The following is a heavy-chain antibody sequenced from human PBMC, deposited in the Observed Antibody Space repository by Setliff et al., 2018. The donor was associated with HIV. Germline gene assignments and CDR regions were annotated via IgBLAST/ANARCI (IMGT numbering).Heavy chain of an antibody. V-gene: IGHV1-69*13. Sequence: ASVKVSCKASGGTFNINAVTWVRQAPGQGLEWVGAIIPLFGTANYAQKFQGRVTITADDSTSTVYMEVRSLRSADTAVYYCSKVSEHRASSGSFYYYMDVWGEGTTVTVSS. D-gene: IGHD6-6*01. CDR2: IIPLFGTA. J-gene: IGHJ6*03. CDR1: GGTFNINA. CDR3: SKVSEHRASSGSFYYYMDV.